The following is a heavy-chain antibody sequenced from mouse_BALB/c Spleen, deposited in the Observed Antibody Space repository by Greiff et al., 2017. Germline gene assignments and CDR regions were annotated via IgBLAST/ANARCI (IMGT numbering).Heavy chain of an antibody. D-gene: IGHD2-1*01. V-gene: IGHV1-4*01. J-gene: IGHJ3*01. CDR3: ARGGNYKGDAY. Sequence: QVQLKESGAELARPGASVKMSCKASGYTFTSYTMHWVKQRPGQGLEWIGYINPSSGYTNYNQKFKDKATLTADKSSSTAYMQLSSLTSEDSAVYYCARGGNYKGDAYWGQGTLVTVSA. CDR2: INPSSGYT. CDR1: GYTFTSYT.